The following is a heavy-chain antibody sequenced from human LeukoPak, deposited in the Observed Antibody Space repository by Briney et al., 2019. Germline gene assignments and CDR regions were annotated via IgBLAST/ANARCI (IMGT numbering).Heavy chain of an antibody. J-gene: IGHJ6*02. D-gene: IGHD3-3*01. CDR2: IWYDGSNK. Sequence: GRSLRLSCAASGSTFSSYGMHWVRQAPGKGLEWVAVIWYDGSNKYYADSVKGRFTISRDNSKNTLYLQMNSLRAEDMAVYYCARDSYDLWSGYYTLYGMDVWGQGTTVTVSS. CDR1: GSTFSSYG. V-gene: IGHV3-33*01. CDR3: ARDSYDLWSGYYTLYGMDV.